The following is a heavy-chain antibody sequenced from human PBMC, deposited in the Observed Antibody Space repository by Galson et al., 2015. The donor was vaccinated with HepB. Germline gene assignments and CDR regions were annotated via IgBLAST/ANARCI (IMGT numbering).Heavy chain of an antibody. D-gene: IGHD3-3*02. CDR3: ATFMGATPA. V-gene: IGHV1-69*13. CDR1: KNTFSSYT. J-gene: IGHJ4*02. CDR2: IITMFHLT. Sequence: SVKVSCKASKNTFSSYTINWVRQARGQGPEWMGGIITMFHLTNYAQKFQGRVMITADESTRTVYMELRSLRSEDTAVYYCATFMGATPAWGQGTLVTVSS.